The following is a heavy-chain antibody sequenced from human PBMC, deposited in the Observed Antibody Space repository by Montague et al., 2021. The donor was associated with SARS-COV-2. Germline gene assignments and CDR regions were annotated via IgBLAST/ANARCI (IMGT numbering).Heavy chain of an antibody. V-gene: IGHV4-59*03. CDR2: IYYDGST. CDR1: GGSTRGYY. CDR3: ARYGSYFEH. D-gene: IGHD1-26*01. Sequence: SETRSLTCTVSGGSTRGYYWSWIRQTPGKGLEWIGYIYYDGSTNYNPSLKSRVTMSVDSSKNQFSLRLSSVTAADTAVYYCARYGSYFEHWGQGTLVTVSS. J-gene: IGHJ4*02.